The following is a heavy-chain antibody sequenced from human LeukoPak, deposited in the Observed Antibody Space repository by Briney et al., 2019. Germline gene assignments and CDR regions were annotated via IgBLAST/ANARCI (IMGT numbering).Heavy chain of an antibody. D-gene: IGHD6-13*01. V-gene: IGHV3-30-3*01. CDR1: GFTSSSYA. J-gene: IGHJ6*01. CDR2: ISYDGSNK. Sequence: GGSLRLSCAASGFTSSSYAMHWVRQAPGKGLEWVAVISYDGSNKYYADSVKGRFTISRDNSKNTLYLQMNSLRAEDTAVYYCARSPTYSSSWYLTPSYYYYGMDVWGQGTTVTVSS. CDR3: ARSPTYSSSWYLTPSYYYYGMDV.